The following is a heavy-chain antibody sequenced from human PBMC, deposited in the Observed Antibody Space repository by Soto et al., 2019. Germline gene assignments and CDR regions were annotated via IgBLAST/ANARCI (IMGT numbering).Heavy chain of an antibody. D-gene: IGHD2-15*01. CDR2: IAYNGVT. J-gene: IGHJ4*02. V-gene: IGHV4-39*01. CDR3: CKILVAATKNTVSDS. Sequence: SETLSLTCSVSGGSVSSNDYYWGWIRQPPAKGLEWIGNIAYNGVTSYNPSLKTRLTISRDPSKNQFALSLTCVTAADTALYSCCKILVAATKNTVSDSSGQGILVAV. CDR1: GGSVSSNDYY.